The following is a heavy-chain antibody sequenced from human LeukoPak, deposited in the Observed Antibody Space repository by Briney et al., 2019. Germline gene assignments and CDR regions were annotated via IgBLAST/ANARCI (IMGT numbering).Heavy chain of an antibody. J-gene: IGHJ4*01. D-gene: IGHD5-12*01. CDR3: ARTGVVATSYFFDY. V-gene: IGHV4-59*01. CDR2: IYYGGSA. CDR1: GGSISSYY. Sequence: PSETLSLTCTVSGGSISSYYWSWIRQPPGKGLEWIGFIYYGGSANYNPSLRSRVTISVDTSKNQFSLKLTSVTAADTAVYYCARTGVVATSYFFDYWGHGTLVTVSS.